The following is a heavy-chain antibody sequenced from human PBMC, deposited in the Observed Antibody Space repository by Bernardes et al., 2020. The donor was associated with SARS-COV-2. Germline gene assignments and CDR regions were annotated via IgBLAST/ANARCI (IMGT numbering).Heavy chain of an antibody. CDR2: ISGSGGST. CDR3: AKGSFGVELLHAFDI. J-gene: IGHJ3*02. CDR1: GFIFSRNA. D-gene: IGHD3-3*01. Sequence: GGSLRLSCAGSGFIFSRNAMTWVRQAPGKGLEWVSGISGSGGSTYYADSVKGRFTISRDNSNNTLYLEMNSLKAEDTAIYFCAKGSFGVELLHAFDIWGQGTMVTVSS. V-gene: IGHV3-23*01.